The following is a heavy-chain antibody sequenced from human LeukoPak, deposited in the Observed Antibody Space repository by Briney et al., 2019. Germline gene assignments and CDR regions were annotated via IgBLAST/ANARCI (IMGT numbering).Heavy chain of an antibody. Sequence: GGSLRLSCAASGFTFSNYWMHWVRQAPGKGLVWVSRINSDGINTSYADSVKGRFTISRDNAKNTLNLQMNSLRAEDTAVYYCARDLGQYYDTSDNWLDPWGQGALVIVSS. CDR2: INSDGINT. D-gene: IGHD3-22*01. J-gene: IGHJ5*02. CDR3: ARDLGQYYDTSDNWLDP. CDR1: GFTFSNYW. V-gene: IGHV3-74*01.